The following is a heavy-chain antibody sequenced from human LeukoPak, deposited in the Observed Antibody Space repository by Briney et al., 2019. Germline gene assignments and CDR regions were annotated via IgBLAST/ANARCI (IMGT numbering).Heavy chain of an antibody. CDR3: AREVLAGYFDY. CDR2: ISYDGSNK. CDR1: GFTFSSYG. V-gene: IGHV3-30*03. Sequence: GGSLRLSCAASGFTFSSYGMHWVRQAPGKGLEWVAVISYDGSNKYYADSVKGRFTISRDNSKNTLYLQMNSLRAEDTAVYYCAREVLAGYFDYWGQGTLVTVSS. J-gene: IGHJ4*02.